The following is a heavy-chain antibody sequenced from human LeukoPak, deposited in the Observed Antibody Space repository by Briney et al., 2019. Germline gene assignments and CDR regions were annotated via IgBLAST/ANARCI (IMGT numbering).Heavy chain of an antibody. CDR2: ISRSDGTT. D-gene: IGHD6-19*01. Sequence: GGSLRLSCVASGFTFSSYAMNWVRQAPGKGLEWVSVISRSDGTTHYADSVKGRFTISRDNSKNTLYLQMNGLRVEDTAVYYCAKGRQTSGWYEFGSWGQGTLVTVSS. CDR1: GFTFSSYA. V-gene: IGHV3-23*01. J-gene: IGHJ5*02. CDR3: AKGRQTSGWYEFGS.